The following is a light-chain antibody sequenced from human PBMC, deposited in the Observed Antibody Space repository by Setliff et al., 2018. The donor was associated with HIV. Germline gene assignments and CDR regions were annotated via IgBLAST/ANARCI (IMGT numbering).Light chain of an antibody. V-gene: IGLV2-14*03. Sequence: QSALTQPASVSGSPGQSVTISCTGASSDFGGYNYVSWYEQHPGKAPKLMIYDVSKRPSGVSHRFSGSKSGNTASLTISGLQAEDEADYYCSSYTSRNTYVFGTGTKVTVL. CDR1: SSDFGGYNY. CDR3: SSYTSRNTYV. J-gene: IGLJ1*01. CDR2: DVS.